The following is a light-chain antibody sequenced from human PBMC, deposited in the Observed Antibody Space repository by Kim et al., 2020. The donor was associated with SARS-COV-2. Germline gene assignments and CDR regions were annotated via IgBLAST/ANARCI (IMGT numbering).Light chain of an antibody. CDR1: KMGDKY. Sequence: SYELTQPPSVSVSPGQTASITCSGDKMGDKYACWYQQKPGQSPVLVIYQDSKRPSGIPERFSGSNSGNTATLTISGTQAMDEADYYCQAWDSSNAELGGG. CDR3: QAWDSSNAE. V-gene: IGLV3-1*01. J-gene: IGLJ2*01. CDR2: QDS.